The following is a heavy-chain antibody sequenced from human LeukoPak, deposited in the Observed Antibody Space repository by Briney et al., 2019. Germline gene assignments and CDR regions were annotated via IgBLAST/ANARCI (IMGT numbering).Heavy chain of an antibody. J-gene: IGHJ4*02. CDR3: ARVGGRYSSSSDFDY. V-gene: IGHV3-33*01. CDR1: GFTFSSYG. D-gene: IGHD6-6*01. CDR2: IWYDGSNK. Sequence: GGSLRLSCAASGFTFSSYGMHWVRQAPGKGLEWVAVIWYDGSNKYYADSVKGRFTISRDNSKNTLYLQMNSLRAEDTAVYYCARVGGRYSSSSDFDYWGQGTLVTVSS.